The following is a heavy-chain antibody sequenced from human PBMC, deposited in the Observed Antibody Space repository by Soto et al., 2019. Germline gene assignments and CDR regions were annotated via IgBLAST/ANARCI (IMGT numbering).Heavy chain of an antibody. CDR3: AKEKARGYSSGYDS. J-gene: IGHJ5*01. Sequence: QVQLVESGGGVVQPGRSLRLSCAASGFTFSSYAMHWVRQAQGKGLDWVALISSDELNNLYADSVKGRFTISRDNSKNTVYLQMDSLRVEDTALYYCAKEKARGYSSGYDSWGQGPLVTVST. D-gene: IGHD5-18*01. CDR2: ISSDELNN. V-gene: IGHV3-30-3*01. CDR1: GFTFSSYA.